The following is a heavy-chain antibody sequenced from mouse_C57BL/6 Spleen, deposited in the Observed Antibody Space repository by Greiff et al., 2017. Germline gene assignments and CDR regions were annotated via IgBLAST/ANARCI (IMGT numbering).Heavy chain of an antibody. CDR3: ARCHDSNSYAMDY. CDR1: GYTFTSYW. Sequence: VQLQQPGAELVKPGASVKLSCKASGYTFTSYWMQWVKQRPGQGLEWIGEIDPSDSYTNYNQKFKGKATLTVDTSSSTAYMQLSSLTSEDSAVYYCARCHDSNSYAMDYWGQGTSVTVSS. CDR2: IDPSDSYT. J-gene: IGHJ4*01. D-gene: IGHD2-5*01. V-gene: IGHV1-50*01.